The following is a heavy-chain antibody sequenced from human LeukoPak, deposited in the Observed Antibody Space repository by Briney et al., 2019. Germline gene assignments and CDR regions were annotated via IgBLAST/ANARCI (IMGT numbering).Heavy chain of an antibody. J-gene: IGHJ4*02. D-gene: IGHD4-17*01. V-gene: IGHV4-34*01. CDR2: INHSGST. CDR3: TRQSGTVTPVDY. Sequence: PSETLSLTCAVSSGSLSGYSWGWIRQAPGKGLDWIGEINHSGSTTYNSSLKNRVTISLDKPKSQFSLSLTSVTAADTAVYYCTRQSGTVTPVDYWGQGILVTASS. CDR1: SGSLSGYS.